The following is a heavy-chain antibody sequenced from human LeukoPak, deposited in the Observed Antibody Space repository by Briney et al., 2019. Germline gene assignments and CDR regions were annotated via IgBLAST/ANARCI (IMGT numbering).Heavy chain of an antibody. CDR2: IYYSGST. Sequence: SETLSLTCTVSGGSISSCYWSWIRQPPGKGLEWIGYIYYSGSTNYNLSLKSRVTISVDTSKNQFSLKLSSVTAADTAVYYCTRGYVGGPTGYFDYWGQGTLVTVSS. D-gene: IGHD1-26*01. CDR3: TRGYVGGPTGYFDY. V-gene: IGHV4-59*08. CDR1: GGSISSCY. J-gene: IGHJ4*02.